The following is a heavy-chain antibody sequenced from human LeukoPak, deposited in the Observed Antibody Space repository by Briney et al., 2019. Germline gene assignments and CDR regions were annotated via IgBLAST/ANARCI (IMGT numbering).Heavy chain of an antibody. CDR3: ARENGDYADGPDFDY. CDR2: IYYSGST. J-gene: IGHJ4*02. CDR1: GGPISSYY. V-gene: IGHV4-59*01. Sequence: PSETLSLTCTVSGGPISSYYWSWIRQPPGEGLEWIGYIYYSGSTNYNPSLKSRVTISVDTSKNQFSLKLSSVTAADTAVYYCARENGDYADGPDFDYWGQGTLVTVSS. D-gene: IGHD4-17*01.